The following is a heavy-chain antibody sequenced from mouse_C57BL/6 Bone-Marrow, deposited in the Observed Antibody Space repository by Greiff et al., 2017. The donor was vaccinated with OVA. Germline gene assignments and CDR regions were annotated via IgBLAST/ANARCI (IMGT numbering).Heavy chain of an antibody. D-gene: IGHD2-4*01. V-gene: IGHV14-4*01. J-gene: IGHJ3*01. Sequence: VQLQQSGAELVRPGASVKLSCTASGFNIKDDYMHWVKQRPEQGLEWIGWIDPENGDTEYASKLQGKATITANTSSNTAYLQLSSLTSEDTAVYYCTFNDYDWFAYWGQGTLVTVSA. CDR2: IDPENGDT. CDR3: TFNDYDWFAY. CDR1: GFNIKDDY.